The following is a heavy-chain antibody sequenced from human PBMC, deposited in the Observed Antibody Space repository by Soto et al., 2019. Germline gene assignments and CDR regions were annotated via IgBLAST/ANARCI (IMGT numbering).Heavy chain of an antibody. J-gene: IGHJ4*02. CDR3: AREPLAHSYFDF. CDR2: LYNAERT. Sequence: SETLSLTCTVSGDSVSSHYWSWIRQPAGKGLEWLGRLYNAERTSYNPSLKGRVTMSMDTSNNQFSLKLTSVTAADTAVYFCAREPLAHSYFDFWGQGTLVTVSS. CDR1: GDSVSSHY. V-gene: IGHV4-4*07.